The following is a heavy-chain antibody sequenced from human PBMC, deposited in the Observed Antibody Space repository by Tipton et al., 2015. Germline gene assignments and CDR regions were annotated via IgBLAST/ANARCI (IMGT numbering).Heavy chain of an antibody. J-gene: IGHJ5*02. CDR2: ISTSGGT. CDR3: ARGLYGDSGKNWFDP. Sequence: TLSLTCTVSGDSTISRLYYWSWIRQPAGKGLEWIGRISTSGGTNYNPSLKNRVTMSVDTSKNQFSLNLSSVTAADTAVYYCARGLYGDSGKNWFDPWGQGTLVTVSS. D-gene: IGHD4-17*01. V-gene: IGHV4-61*02. CDR1: GDSTISRLYY.